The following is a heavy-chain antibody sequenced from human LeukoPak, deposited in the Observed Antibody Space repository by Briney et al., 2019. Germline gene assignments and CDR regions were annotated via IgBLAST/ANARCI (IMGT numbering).Heavy chain of an antibody. Sequence: SETLSLTCTVSGGSISSYYWSWIRQPPGKGLEWIGYIYYSGSTNYNPSLKSRVTISVDTSKNQFSLKLSSVTAADTAVYYCARDDYYDSSGYYSDWGQGTLVTVSS. D-gene: IGHD3-22*01. CDR2: IYYSGST. CDR3: ARDDYYDSSGYYSD. CDR1: GGSISSYY. V-gene: IGHV4-59*12. J-gene: IGHJ4*02.